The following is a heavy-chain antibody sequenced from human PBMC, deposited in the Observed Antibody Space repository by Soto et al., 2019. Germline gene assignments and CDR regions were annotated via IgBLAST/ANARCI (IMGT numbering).Heavy chain of an antibody. D-gene: IGHD3-10*01. J-gene: IGHJ4*02. CDR2: IWYDGSNK. Sequence: QVQLMESGGGVVQPGRSLRLSCAASGFTFSSYGMYWVRQAPGKGLEGVAVIWYDGSNKYYADSVKGRFTISRDNSKNTVYLQMNSLRADDTAVYHCARSAHYYDSGSHDVGDYWGQGTLVTVSS. CDR1: GFTFSSYG. CDR3: ARSAHYYDSGSHDVGDY. V-gene: IGHV3-33*01.